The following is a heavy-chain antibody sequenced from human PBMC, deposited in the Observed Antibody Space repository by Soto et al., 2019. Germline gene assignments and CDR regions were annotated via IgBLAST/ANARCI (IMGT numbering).Heavy chain of an antibody. CDR3: ARGWALHYFDY. CDR2: INPGGGST. D-gene: IGHD6-13*01. CDR1: GYTFTSYY. Sequence: GASVKVSCKASGYTFTSYYIHCVRQAPGQGLEWMGIINPGGGSTSYAQKFQGRVTMTRDTSTSTVYMELSSLRSEDTAVYYCARGWALHYFDYWGQGTLVTVSS. J-gene: IGHJ4*02. V-gene: IGHV1-46*01.